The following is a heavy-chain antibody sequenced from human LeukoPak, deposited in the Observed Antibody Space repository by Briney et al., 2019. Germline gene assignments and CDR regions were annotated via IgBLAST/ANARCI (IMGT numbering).Heavy chain of an antibody. J-gene: IGHJ3*02. CDR2: INSDGSST. D-gene: IGHD4-11*01. Sequence: PGGSLRLSCAASGFTFSSYWMHWVRQAPGKGLVWVSRINSDGSSTSYADSVKGRFTISRDNAKNSLYLQMNSLRAEDTAVYYCARVTDHDAFDIWGQGTMVTVSS. V-gene: IGHV3-74*01. CDR1: GFTFSSYW. CDR3: ARVTDHDAFDI.